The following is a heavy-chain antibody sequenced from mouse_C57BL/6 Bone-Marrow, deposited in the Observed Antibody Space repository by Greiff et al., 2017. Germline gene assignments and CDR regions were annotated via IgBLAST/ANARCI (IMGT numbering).Heavy chain of an antibody. V-gene: IGHV5-6*02. CDR3: ARRRSVDY. Sequence: EVNVVESGGDLVKPGGSLKLSCAASGFTFSSYGMSWVRQTPDKRLEWVATISSGGSYTYYPDSVKGRFTISRDNAKNTLYLQMSSLKSEDTAMYYCARRRSVDYGGQGTTLTVSS. CDR1: GFTFSSYG. J-gene: IGHJ2*01. CDR2: ISSGGSYT.